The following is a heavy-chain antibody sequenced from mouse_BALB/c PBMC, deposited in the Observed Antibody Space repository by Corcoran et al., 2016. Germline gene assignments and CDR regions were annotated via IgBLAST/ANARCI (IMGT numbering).Heavy chain of an antibody. J-gene: IGHJ3*01. CDR2: ILPGSGST. CDR1: GYTFSSYW. V-gene: IGHV1-9*01. CDR3: ASDGNYGLVSFAY. Sequence: QVQLQQSGAELMKPGASVKISCKATGYTFSSYWIEWVKQRPGHGLEWIGEILPGSGSTNYNEKFKGKATFTADTSSNTAYMQLSSLTSEDSAVYYCASDGNYGLVSFAYWGQGTLVTVSA. D-gene: IGHD2-1*01.